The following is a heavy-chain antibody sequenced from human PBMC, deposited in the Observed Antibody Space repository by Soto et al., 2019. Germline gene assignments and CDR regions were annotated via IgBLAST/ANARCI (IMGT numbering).Heavy chain of an antibody. V-gene: IGHV3-73*01. CDR3: SRQASDFWSGKPQYYMDV. CDR1: GFTFSGSA. CDR2: IRSKPNNYAT. D-gene: IGHD3-3*01. Sequence: EVQLVESGGGLVQPGGSLKLSCAASGFTFSGSAMHWVRQASGKGLEWVGRIRSKPNNYATAYGASVKGRFTISRDESKNTAYLQRNSLNTEDTAVYYCSRQASDFWSGKPQYYMDVWGKGTTVTVSS. J-gene: IGHJ6*03.